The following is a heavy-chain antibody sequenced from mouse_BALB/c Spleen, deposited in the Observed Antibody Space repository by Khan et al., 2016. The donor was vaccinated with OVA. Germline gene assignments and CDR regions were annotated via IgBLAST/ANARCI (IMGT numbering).Heavy chain of an antibody. D-gene: IGHD1-1*02. CDR1: GFTFSTYG. CDR2: INSGGHYT. J-gene: IGHJ3*01. Sequence: EVQLVESGGDLVKTGGSLKLSCAASGFTFSTYGMSWVRQTPDKRLEWVATINSGGHYTYYIDSVKGRFTISRDNAKNILYLQMTSLRSEDTAMYYGARLAYYYNSEGFTYWGQGTLVTGSA. CDR3: ARLAYYYNSEGFTY. V-gene: IGHV5-6*01.